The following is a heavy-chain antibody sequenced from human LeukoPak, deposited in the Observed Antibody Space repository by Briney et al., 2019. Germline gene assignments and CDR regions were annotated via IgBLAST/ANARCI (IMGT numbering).Heavy chain of an antibody. CDR3: AKDIDYDSSGELDY. Sequence: GGSLRLSCAASGFIFSNYGLSWVRQAPGKGLEWVSAISGSGGSTYYADSVKGRFTISRDNSKNTLYLQMNSLRAEDTALYYCAKDIDYDSSGELDYWGQGTLVTVSS. CDR1: GFIFSNYG. D-gene: IGHD3-22*01. V-gene: IGHV3-23*01. J-gene: IGHJ4*02. CDR2: ISGSGGST.